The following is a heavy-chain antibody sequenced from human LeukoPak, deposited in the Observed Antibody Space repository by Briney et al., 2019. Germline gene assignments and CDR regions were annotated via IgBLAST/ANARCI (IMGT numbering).Heavy chain of an antibody. V-gene: IGHV1-8*02. J-gene: IGHJ5*02. Sequence: GASVKVSCKASGYTFTSYGISWVRQATGQGLEWMGWMNPNSGNTGYAQKFQGRVTMTRNTSISTAYMELSSLRSEDTAVYYCARRLRRGNWFDPWGQGTLVTVSS. CDR1: GYTFTSYG. CDR2: MNPNSGNT. D-gene: IGHD3-10*01. CDR3: ARRLRRGNWFDP.